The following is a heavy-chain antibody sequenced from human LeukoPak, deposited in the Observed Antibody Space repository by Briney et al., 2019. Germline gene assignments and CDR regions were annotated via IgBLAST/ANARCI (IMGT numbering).Heavy chain of an antibody. D-gene: IGHD2-2*01. Sequence: PGGSLRLSCAASGFTFSSYGMHWVRQAPGKGLEWVAFIRDDGSNKYYADSVKGRFTISRDNSKNTLYLQMNSPRAEDTAVYYCAKVGGYCSSTSCRRDYWGQGTLVTVSS. J-gene: IGHJ4*02. CDR2: IRDDGSNK. V-gene: IGHV3-30*02. CDR3: AKVGGYCSSTSCRRDY. CDR1: GFTFSSYG.